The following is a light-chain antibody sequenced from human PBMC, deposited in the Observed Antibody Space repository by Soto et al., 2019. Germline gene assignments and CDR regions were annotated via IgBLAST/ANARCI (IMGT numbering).Light chain of an antibody. CDR2: GAS. J-gene: IGKJ2*01. CDR3: QQYGSSPPIYT. V-gene: IGKV3-20*01. Sequence: EIVLTQSPGTLSLSPGERATLSCRASQSVSTSYLAWYQQKPGQAPRLLIYGASSRATGIPDRFSGSGSGTEFTLTISRLDPEDFAVYYCQQYGSSPPIYTFGQGTKPEI. CDR1: QSVSTSY.